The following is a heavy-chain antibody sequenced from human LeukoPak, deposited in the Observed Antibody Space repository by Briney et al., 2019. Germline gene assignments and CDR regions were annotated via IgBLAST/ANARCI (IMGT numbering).Heavy chain of an antibody. Sequence: KPSETLSLTCAVYGGSFSGYFWSWIRQPPGKGLEWIGDINHNGGTNYNPSLKSRVTISVDTSKNQFSLKLSSVTAADTAVYYCARSITMVRDGNWFDPWGQGTLVTVSS. CDR1: GGSFSGYF. D-gene: IGHD3-10*01. J-gene: IGHJ5*02. V-gene: IGHV4-34*01. CDR2: INHNGGT. CDR3: ARSITMVRDGNWFDP.